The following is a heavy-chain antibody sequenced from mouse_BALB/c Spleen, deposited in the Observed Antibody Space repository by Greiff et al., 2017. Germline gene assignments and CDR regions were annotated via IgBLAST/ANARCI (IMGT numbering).Heavy chain of an antibody. V-gene: IGHV3-2*02. D-gene: IGHD1-2*01. CDR2: ISYSGST. J-gene: IGHJ4*01. Sequence: EVQLQESGPGLVKPSQSLSLTCTVTGYSITSDYAWNWIRQFPGNKLEWMGYISYSGSTSYNPSLKSRISITRDTSKNQFFLQLNSVTTEDTATYYCANDYGYRYAMDYWGQGTSVTVSS. CDR3: ANDYGYRYAMDY. CDR1: GYSITSDYA.